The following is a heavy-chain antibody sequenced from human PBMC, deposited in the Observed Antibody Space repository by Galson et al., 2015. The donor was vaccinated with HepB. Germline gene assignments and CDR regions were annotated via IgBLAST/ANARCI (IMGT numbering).Heavy chain of an antibody. CDR1: GFTFSSYA. CDR2: ISGSASST. D-gene: IGHD1-26*01. V-gene: IGHV3-23*01. CDR3: ARVGWELRPLDY. Sequence: SLRLSCAASGFTFSSYAMSWVRQAPGKGLEWVSAISGSASSTYYGDSVKGRFTISRDNSKNRLYLQMNSLRAGDTAVYYCARVGWELRPLDYWGQGTLVTVPS. J-gene: IGHJ4*02.